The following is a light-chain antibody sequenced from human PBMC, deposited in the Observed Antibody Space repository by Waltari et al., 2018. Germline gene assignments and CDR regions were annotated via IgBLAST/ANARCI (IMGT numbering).Light chain of an antibody. J-gene: IGLJ2*01. Sequence: QAVVTQEPSLTVSPGGAVTLTCSSSNGAVTSGHSPYWFQQKPGQTPRTLIYDTSTTHSGTPARFSGSRLGGKAALTLSGAQREDEAEYYCLLSDSGAGPVVFGGGTKLTVL. V-gene: IGLV7-46*01. CDR3: LLSDSGAGPVV. CDR2: DTS. CDR1: NGAVTSGHS.